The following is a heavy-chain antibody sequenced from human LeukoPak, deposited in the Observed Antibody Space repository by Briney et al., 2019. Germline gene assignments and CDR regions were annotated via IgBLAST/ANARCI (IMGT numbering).Heavy chain of an antibody. CDR1: GGSFSGYY. D-gene: IGHD2-15*01. Sequence: PSETLSLTCAVYGGSFSGYYWSWIRQPPGKGLEWIGEINHSGSTNYNPSLKSRVTISVDTSKNQFSLRLSSVTAADTAVYYCARLVPRYCSGGSCAVYWGQGTLVTVSS. CDR2: INHSGST. J-gene: IGHJ4*02. V-gene: IGHV4-34*01. CDR3: ARLVPRYCSGGSCAVY.